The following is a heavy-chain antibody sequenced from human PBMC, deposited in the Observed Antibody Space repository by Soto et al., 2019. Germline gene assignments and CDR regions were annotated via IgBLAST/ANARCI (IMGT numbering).Heavy chain of an antibody. V-gene: IGHV4-34*01. CDR1: GGSFSGYY. CDR3: AIGPGRCSGGRCYAGWFDT. D-gene: IGHD2-15*01. CDR2: INHSGST. Sequence: QVQLQQWGAGLLKPSETLSLTCAVYGGSFSGYYWSWIRQPPGKGLEWFGEINHSGSTNYNPSLKSRGTMSVEPSKNQFSLKLSSVTAADTAVYYCAIGPGRCSGGRCYAGWFDTWGQGTLVTVSS. J-gene: IGHJ5*02.